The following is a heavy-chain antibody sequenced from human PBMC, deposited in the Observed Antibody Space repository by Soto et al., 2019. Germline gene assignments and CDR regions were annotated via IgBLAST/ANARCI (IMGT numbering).Heavy chain of an antibody. J-gene: IGHJ4*02. Sequence: EVQLLESGGGLVQPGGSLRLSCAASGFTFSIYAMSWVRQAPGKGLEWVSAISGSGEYTYYADSVKGRFAISRDNSNNTLYLQMNSLRAADTAVYYCAKVLKAVAGTYDYWSQGTLVTVSS. D-gene: IGHD6-19*01. CDR3: AKVLKAVAGTYDY. CDR2: ISGSGEYT. V-gene: IGHV3-23*01. CDR1: GFTFSIYA.